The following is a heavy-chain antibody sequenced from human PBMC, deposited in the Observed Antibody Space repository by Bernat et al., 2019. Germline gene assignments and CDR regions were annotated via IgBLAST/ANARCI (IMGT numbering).Heavy chain of an antibody. CDR1: GYSISSGYY. CDR2: IYHDGST. V-gene: IGHV4-38-2*01. D-gene: IGHD5/OR15-5a*01. Sequence: QVQVQESGPGLVKPSETLSLTCAVSGYSISSGYYWAWIRQPPRKGPEWIGSIYHDGSTYHNPSLKSRVTISVDTSKNHFSLKLSSLTATDTAVYYCAGVYSVYRMYFDLWGRGTLVTVSS. CDR3: AGVYSVYRMYFDL. J-gene: IGHJ2*01.